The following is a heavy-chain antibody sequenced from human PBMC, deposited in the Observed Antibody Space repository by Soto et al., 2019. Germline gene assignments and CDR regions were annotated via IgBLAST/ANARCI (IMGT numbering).Heavy chain of an antibody. V-gene: IGHV3-9*01. CDR2: ISWNSGSI. CDR3: AKLGSWAFDI. Sequence: EVQLVESGGGLVQPGRSLRLSCAASGFTFDDYAMHWVRQAPGKGLEWVSGISWNSGSIGYADSVKGRFTISRDNAKNSLYLQMNSLRAEDTALYYCAKLGSWAFDIWGQGTMVTVSS. CDR1: GFTFDDYA. D-gene: IGHD1-26*01. J-gene: IGHJ3*02.